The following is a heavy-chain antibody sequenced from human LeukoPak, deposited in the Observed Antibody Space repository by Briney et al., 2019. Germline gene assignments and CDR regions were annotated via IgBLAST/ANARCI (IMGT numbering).Heavy chain of an antibody. V-gene: IGHV4-39*07. D-gene: IGHD1-26*01. CDR2: IYYSGST. Sequence: SETLSLTCTVSGGSISSSSYYWGWIRQPPGKGLEWIGSIYYSGSTYYNPSLKSRVTISVDTSKNQFSLKLSSVTAADTAVYYCARDFSYFVGATSFDYWGQGTLVTVSS. CDR1: GGSISSSSYY. CDR3: ARDFSYFVGATSFDY. J-gene: IGHJ4*02.